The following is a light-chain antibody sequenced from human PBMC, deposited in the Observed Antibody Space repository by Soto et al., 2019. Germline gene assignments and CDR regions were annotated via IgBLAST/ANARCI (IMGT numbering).Light chain of an antibody. CDR2: AAS. V-gene: IGKV1-8*01. CDR3: QQYYSDPPT. J-gene: IGKJ2*01. Sequence: AIRMTQSPSSFSASTGDRVTITCRASQGISSYLAWYQQKPGKATKLLVYAASTLQKGGPSRFSGSGSGTDFNLTISCLQSEDFATYYCQQYYSDPPTYGQGTKLEIK. CDR1: QGISSY.